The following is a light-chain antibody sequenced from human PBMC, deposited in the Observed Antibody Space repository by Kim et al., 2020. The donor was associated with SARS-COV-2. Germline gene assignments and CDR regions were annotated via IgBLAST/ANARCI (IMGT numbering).Light chain of an antibody. Sequence: DIVMTQSPDSLAVSLGERATINCKSSQSVLYSSNNKNYLTWYQQKPGQPPRLLIHWASTRESGVPDRFSGSGSGTDFALTISRLQAEDVAVYYCQQFYSTPPTFGQGTKVDI. CDR3: QQFYSTPPT. V-gene: IGKV4-1*01. CDR1: QSVLYSSNNKNY. CDR2: WAS. J-gene: IGKJ1*01.